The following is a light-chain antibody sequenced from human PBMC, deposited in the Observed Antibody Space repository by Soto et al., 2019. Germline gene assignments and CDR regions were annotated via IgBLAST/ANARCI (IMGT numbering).Light chain of an antibody. V-gene: IGLV2-14*01. Sequence: QSSLTQPASVSGSPGQSITISCTGTSRDVGNYDYVSWYQHHPGKVPKLIIYEVSNRPSGVSDRFSGSKSGNTASLTISGLQAEDEADYYCNSYATTTWVFGGGTKVTV. CDR3: NSYATTTWV. CDR1: SRDVGNYDY. CDR2: EVS. J-gene: IGLJ3*02.